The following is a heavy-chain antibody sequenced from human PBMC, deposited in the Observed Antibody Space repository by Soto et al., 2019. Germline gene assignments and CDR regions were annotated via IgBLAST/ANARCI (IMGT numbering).Heavy chain of an antibody. Sequence: GGSLRLSCAASGFTFSDDAMSWVRQAPGKGLEWVAGISGGGDSTYYADSVKGRFTISRDNSKNTLYLQMNSLTAEDTAVYYCANDLLMLTSGGVIAHFDCWGQGTLVTVSS. CDR1: GFTFSDDA. J-gene: IGHJ4*02. CDR3: ANDLLMLTSGGVIAHFDC. CDR2: ISGGGDST. D-gene: IGHD3-16*02. V-gene: IGHV3-23*01.